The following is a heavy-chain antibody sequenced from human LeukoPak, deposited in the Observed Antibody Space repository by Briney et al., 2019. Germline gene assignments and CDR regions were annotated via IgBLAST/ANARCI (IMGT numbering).Heavy chain of an antibody. D-gene: IGHD3-22*01. CDR3: AREPHYYDSTPPAFDI. CDR1: GFTFSSYG. CDR2: IWYDGSNK. J-gene: IGHJ3*02. Sequence: GGSLRLSCAASGFTFSSYGMHWVRQAPGKGLEWVAVIWYDGSNKYYADSVKGRFTISRDNSKNTLYLQMNSLRAEDTAVYYCAREPHYYDSTPPAFDIWGQGTMVAVSS. V-gene: IGHV3-33*01.